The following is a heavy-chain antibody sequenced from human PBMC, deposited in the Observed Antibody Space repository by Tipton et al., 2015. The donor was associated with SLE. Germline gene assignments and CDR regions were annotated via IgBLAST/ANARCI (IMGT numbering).Heavy chain of an antibody. Sequence: SLRLSCAASGFTFDDYAMHWVRQAPGKGLEWVANIKEDGSETYYVDSVKGRFTISRDNAKTSLYLQMNNLRAEDTAVYYCARGVDNWGQGTLVTVSS. V-gene: IGHV3-7*01. CDR1: GFTFDDYA. CDR2: IKEDGSET. CDR3: ARGVDN. J-gene: IGHJ4*02.